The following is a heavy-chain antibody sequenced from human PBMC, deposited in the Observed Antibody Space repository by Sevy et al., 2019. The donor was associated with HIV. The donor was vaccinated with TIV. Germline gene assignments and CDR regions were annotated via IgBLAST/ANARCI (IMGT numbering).Heavy chain of an antibody. Sequence: GSLRLSCAASGFTFSNAWMSWVRQAPGKGLEWVGRIKSKTDGGTTDYAAPVKGRFTISRDDSKNTLYLQMNSLKTEDTAVYYCTTDRYYDSSGHWGAFDIWGQGTMVTVSS. CDR3: TTDRYYDSSGHWGAFDI. J-gene: IGHJ3*02. V-gene: IGHV3-15*01. D-gene: IGHD3-22*01. CDR1: GFTFSNAW. CDR2: IKSKTDGGTT.